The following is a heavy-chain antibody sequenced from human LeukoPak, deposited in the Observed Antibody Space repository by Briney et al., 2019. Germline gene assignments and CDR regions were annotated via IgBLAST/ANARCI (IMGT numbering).Heavy chain of an antibody. D-gene: IGHD2-15*01. J-gene: IGHJ5*02. V-gene: IGHV4-39*01. CDR1: GGSISSSSFY. CDR2: ISYSGTT. CDR3: ESLPDDIGDL. Sequence: SETLSLTCSVSGGSISSSSFYWGWIRQPPGKGLEWIGSISYSGTTYYNPSLKSRVTISVDTSKNQFSLKVSSVTAADTAVYYCESLPDDIGDLWGQGTLVTVSS.